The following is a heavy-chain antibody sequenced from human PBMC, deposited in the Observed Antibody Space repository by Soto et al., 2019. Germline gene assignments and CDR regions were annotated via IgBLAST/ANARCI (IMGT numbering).Heavy chain of an antibody. D-gene: IGHD3-9*01. V-gene: IGHV3-23*01. J-gene: IGHJ5*02. CDR3: AKDWGRYFDWLVRPPNNWFDP. CDR2: ISGSGGST. CDR1: GFTFSSYA. Sequence: EVQLLESGGGLVQPGGSLRLSCAASGFTFSSYAMSWVRQAPGKGLEWVSAISGSGGSTYYADSVKGRFTISRDNSKNTLYLQMNSLRAEDTAVYYCAKDWGRYFDWLVRPPNNWFDPWGQGTLVTVSS.